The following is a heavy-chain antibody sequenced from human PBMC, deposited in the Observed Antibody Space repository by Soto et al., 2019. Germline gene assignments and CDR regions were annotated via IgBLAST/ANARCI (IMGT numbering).Heavy chain of an antibody. V-gene: IGHV1-69*12. CDR1: GGTFISYA. Sequence: QVQLVQSGAEVKKPGSSVKVSCTASGGTFISYAITWVRQAPGQGLEWMGGIIPIFGTTNYAQKFQGRVTITADETMTTAYMELSSLRSEDTAVYYCARGSLHSGSYYDYYGMDVWGQGTTVTVSS. CDR3: ARGSLHSGSYYDYYGMDV. J-gene: IGHJ6*02. D-gene: IGHD1-26*01. CDR2: IIPIFGTT.